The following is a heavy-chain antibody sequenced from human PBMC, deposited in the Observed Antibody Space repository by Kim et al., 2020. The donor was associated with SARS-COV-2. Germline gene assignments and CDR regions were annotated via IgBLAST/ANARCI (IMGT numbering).Heavy chain of an antibody. D-gene: IGHD3-3*01. CDR2: INTNTGNP. CDR3: ARESAIFGVVITPLRYYYGMDV. V-gene: IGHV7-4-1*02. CDR1: GYTFTSYA. Sequence: ASVKVSCKASGYTFTSYAMNWVRQAPGQGLEWMGWINTNTGNPTYAQGSTGRIVFSLDTSVSTAYLQISSLKAEDTAVYYCARESAIFGVVITPLRYYYGMDVWGRGTTVTVSS. J-gene: IGHJ6*02.